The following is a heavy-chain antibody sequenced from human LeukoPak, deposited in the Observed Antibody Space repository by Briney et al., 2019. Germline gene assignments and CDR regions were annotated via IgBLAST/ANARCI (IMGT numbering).Heavy chain of an antibody. Sequence: PGRSLRLSCAASGFTFSSYGMHWVRQAPGKGLEWVAVIWYDGSNKYYADSVKGRFTISRDNSKTTLYLQMNSLRAEDTAVYYCARVHAFSLPWLLPPGGMDVWGQGTTVTVSS. V-gene: IGHV3-33*01. J-gene: IGHJ6*02. CDR2: IWYDGSNK. CDR1: GFTFSSYG. CDR3: ARVHAFSLPWLLPPGGMDV. D-gene: IGHD3-22*01.